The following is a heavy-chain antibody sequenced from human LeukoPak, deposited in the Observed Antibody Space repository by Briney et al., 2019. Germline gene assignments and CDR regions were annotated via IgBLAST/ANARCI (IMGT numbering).Heavy chain of an antibody. CDR1: GYRFTNYW. Sequence: GESLKISCKGFGYRFTNYWIGWVRQMPGKGLEWMGIIYPGDSDTRYSPSFQGQVTISADKSISTAYLQWSSLKASDTAMYYCARRGYGPYDAFDIWGQGTMVTVSS. D-gene: IGHD5-18*01. CDR2: IYPGDSDT. CDR3: ARRGYGPYDAFDI. J-gene: IGHJ3*02. V-gene: IGHV5-51*01.